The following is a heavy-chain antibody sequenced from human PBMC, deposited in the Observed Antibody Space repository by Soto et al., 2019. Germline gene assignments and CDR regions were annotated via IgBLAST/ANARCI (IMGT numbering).Heavy chain of an antibody. D-gene: IGHD3-16*01. V-gene: IGHV1-58*02. J-gene: IGHJ4*02. CDR2: IVVGSGNT. CDR1: GFTFTSSA. Sequence: GASVKVSCKASGFTFTSSAMQWVRQARGQRLEWIGWIVVGSGNTNYAQKFQERVTITRDMSTSTAYMELSSLRSDDTAVYYCARVAYTYGLSFDYWGQGTLVTVSS. CDR3: ARVAYTYGLSFDY.